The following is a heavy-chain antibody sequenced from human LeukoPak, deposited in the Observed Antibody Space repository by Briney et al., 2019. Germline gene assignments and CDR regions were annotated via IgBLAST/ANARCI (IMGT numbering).Heavy chain of an antibody. CDR1: GFTFSSYA. V-gene: IGHV3-64*04. CDR2: ISSNGGST. CDR3: ARDKYSGYDLDY. J-gene: IGHJ4*02. D-gene: IGHD5-12*01. Sequence: GGSLRLSCAASGFTFSSYAMRWVRQAPGKGLEYVSAISSNGGSTYYADSVKGRFTISRDNSKNTLYLQMNSLRAEDTAVYYCARDKYSGYDLDYWGQGTLVTVSS.